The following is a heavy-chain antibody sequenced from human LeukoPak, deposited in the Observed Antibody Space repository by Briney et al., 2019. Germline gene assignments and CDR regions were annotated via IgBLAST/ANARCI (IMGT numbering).Heavy chain of an antibody. CDR3: ARDSPRYCSGGSCYYYYMDV. Sequence: SETLSLTCTVSGGSVSSGEYSWTWIRQPPGKGLEWIGYIYYSGTTSYNPSLESRITLSVYTSKNHFSLKLSSVTAADTAVYYCARDSPRYCSGGSCYYYYMDVWGKGTTVTVSS. CDR2: IYYSGTT. V-gene: IGHV4-30-4*08. CDR1: GGSVSSGEYS. J-gene: IGHJ6*03. D-gene: IGHD2-15*01.